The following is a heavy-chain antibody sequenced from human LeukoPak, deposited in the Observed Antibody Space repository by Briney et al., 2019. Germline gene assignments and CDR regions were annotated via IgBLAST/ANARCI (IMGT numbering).Heavy chain of an antibody. Sequence: GGSLRLSCAASGFTFSSYSMNSVRQAPGKGLEWVSSISSSSSYIYYADSVKGRFTISRDNAKNSLYLQMNSLRDEDTAVYYCARDPLRTITAAGRGGEFDYWGQGTLVTVSS. CDR3: ARDPLRTITAAGRGGEFDY. CDR1: GFTFSSYS. D-gene: IGHD6-13*01. J-gene: IGHJ4*02. V-gene: IGHV3-21*01. CDR2: ISSSSSYI.